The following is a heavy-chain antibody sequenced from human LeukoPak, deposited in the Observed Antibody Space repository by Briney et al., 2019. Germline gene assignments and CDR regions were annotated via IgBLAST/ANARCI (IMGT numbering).Heavy chain of an antibody. J-gene: IGHJ4*02. V-gene: IGHV3-11*04. Sequence: PGGSLRLSCAASGFTFNDYDMHWVRQAPGKGLEWVSYISSGGRTIYYAHSVKGRFTMSRDNAKNSLYLQMNSLRAEDTAVYYWGRDRGGAYDFWSGYYTGYFDNWGEGTLGPVSS. CDR2: ISSGGRTI. D-gene: IGHD3-3*01. CDR1: GFTFNDYD. CDR3: GRDRGGAYDFWSGYYTGYFDN.